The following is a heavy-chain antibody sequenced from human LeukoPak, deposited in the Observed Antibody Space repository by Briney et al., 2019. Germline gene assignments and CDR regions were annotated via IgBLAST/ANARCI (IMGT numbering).Heavy chain of an antibody. J-gene: IGHJ4*02. Sequence: SETLSLTCTVFGHSISSAYSWGWIRQPPGKGLEWIGSIYHNGNTYYNSSLKSRVTISVDTSENQFSLKLSSVTAADTAVYYCASYKTYYDSSGNPFDYWGQGTLVTVSS. CDR1: GHSISSAYS. CDR2: IYHNGNT. D-gene: IGHD3-22*01. CDR3: ASYKTYYDSSGNPFDY. V-gene: IGHV4-38-2*02.